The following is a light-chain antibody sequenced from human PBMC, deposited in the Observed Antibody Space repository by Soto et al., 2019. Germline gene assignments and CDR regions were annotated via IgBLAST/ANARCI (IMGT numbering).Light chain of an antibody. V-gene: IGLV2-23*01. CDR2: EDT. Sequence: QSVLTQPASVSGSPGQSFTISCTGTSSDVGTYNLVSWYQQHPGNAPKLVIYEDTKRPSGVSNRFSGSKSGNTASLTISGLQAEDEADYYCCSYASSRTYVFGTGTKVTVL. CDR1: SSDVGTYNL. CDR3: CSYASSRTYV. J-gene: IGLJ1*01.